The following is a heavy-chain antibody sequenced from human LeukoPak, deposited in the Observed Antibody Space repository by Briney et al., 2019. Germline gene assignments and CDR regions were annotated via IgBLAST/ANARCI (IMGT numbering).Heavy chain of an antibody. CDR1: GGSISGYY. D-gene: IGHD3-3*01. V-gene: IGHV4-59*01. CDR2: IFYSGST. J-gene: IGHJ3*02. CDR3: VRDFDAWSAIDI. Sequence: SETLSLTCTVSGGSISGYYWSWLCQPPGQGLEWIGCIFYSGSTKYNPSLKSRVSISLNTPKKQFSLHLGSVTAADTAVYYCVRDFDAWSAIDIWGQGTMVTVSS.